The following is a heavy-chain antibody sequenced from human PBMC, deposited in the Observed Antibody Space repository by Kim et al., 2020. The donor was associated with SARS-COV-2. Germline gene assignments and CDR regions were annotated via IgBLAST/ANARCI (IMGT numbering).Heavy chain of an antibody. Sequence: ASVKVSCKASGYTFTGYYMHWVRQAPGQGLEWMGWINPNSGGTNYAQKFQGRVTMTRDTSISTAYMELSRLRSDDTAVYYCARRRITMIVVDPGAFDIWGQGTMVTVSS. D-gene: IGHD3-22*01. V-gene: IGHV1-2*02. J-gene: IGHJ3*02. CDR1: GYTFTGYY. CDR2: INPNSGGT. CDR3: ARRRITMIVVDPGAFDI.